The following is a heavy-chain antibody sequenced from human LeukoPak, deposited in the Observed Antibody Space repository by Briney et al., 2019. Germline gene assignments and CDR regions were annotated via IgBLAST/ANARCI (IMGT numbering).Heavy chain of an antibody. D-gene: IGHD1-26*01. CDR1: GGSITSYH. CDR3: ARGGSGTHYHY. J-gene: IGHJ4*02. CDR2: IYYSGST. V-gene: IGHV4-59*01. Sequence: PSETLSLTCTVSGGSITSYHYSWIRQPPGKGPEWIGYIYYSGSTNYNPSLKSRVTISVDTSKNQFSLKLSSVTAADTAVYYCARGGSGTHYHYWGQGTLVTVSS.